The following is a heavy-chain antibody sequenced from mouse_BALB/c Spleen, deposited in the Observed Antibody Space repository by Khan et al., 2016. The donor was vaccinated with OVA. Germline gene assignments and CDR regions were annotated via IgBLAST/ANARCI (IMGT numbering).Heavy chain of an antibody. J-gene: IGHJ2*01. CDR3: ARNNGSDFDY. D-gene: IGHD1-1*01. V-gene: IGHV1-20*02. CDR1: GYSFTGYF. Sequence: VQLKQSGPELVKPGASVKISCTASGYSFTGYFMNWVMQSHGKSLEWIGRINPHIGEAFYNQKFKGKATLTVDESSSTAHMELRSLASEDSAVYYCARNNGSDFDYWGQGTTLTVSS. CDR2: INPHIGEA.